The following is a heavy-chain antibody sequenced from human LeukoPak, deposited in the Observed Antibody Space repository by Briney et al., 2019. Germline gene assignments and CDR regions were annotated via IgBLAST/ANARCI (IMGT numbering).Heavy chain of an antibody. CDR2: IDPSSTYI. J-gene: IGHJ4*02. CDR3: ARAPDSSSWYANDY. CDR1: GFTFRSYS. Sequence: GGSLRLSCAASGFTFRSYSMNWVRQAPGKGLEWVSAIDPSSTYIYYADSVKGRFTISRDNAKNSLYLQMNSLRAEDTAVYYCARAPDSSSWYANDYWGQGTLVTVSS. D-gene: IGHD6-13*01. V-gene: IGHV3-21*01.